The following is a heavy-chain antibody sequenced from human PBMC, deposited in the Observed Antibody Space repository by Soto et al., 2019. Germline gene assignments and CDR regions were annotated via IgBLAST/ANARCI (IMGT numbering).Heavy chain of an antibody. CDR3: VRQWLVVRPLYH. D-gene: IGHD6-19*01. V-gene: IGHV3-73*02. CDR2: IGRKANNYAT. CDR1: GFIFSGSV. J-gene: IGHJ5*02. Sequence: EVHLVQSGGGLVQPGGSLKLSCAASGFIFSGSVMHWVRQASGKGLEWVGRIGRKANNYATEYAASVEGRFTISRDESKTTTFLIMNSLKSEDTAVYFCVRQWLVVRPLYHWGQGTLVNVSS.